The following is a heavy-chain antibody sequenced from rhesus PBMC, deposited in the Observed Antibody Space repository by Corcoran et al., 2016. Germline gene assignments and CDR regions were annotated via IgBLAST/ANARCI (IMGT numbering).Heavy chain of an antibody. D-gene: IGHD6-25*01. CDR1: GYSISSGYD. Sequence: QVQLQESGPGVVKPSETLSLTCAVSGYSISSGYDWSWNRQPPGKGLEWIGYIYGSSGSTHYNPSLKDRVTISKDTSKNQFSLKLSSVTAADTAVYYCARGGYGSWNLRYWGQGVLVTVSS. CDR2: IYGSSGST. CDR3: ARGGYGSWNLRY. J-gene: IGHJ4*01. V-gene: IGHV4-76*01.